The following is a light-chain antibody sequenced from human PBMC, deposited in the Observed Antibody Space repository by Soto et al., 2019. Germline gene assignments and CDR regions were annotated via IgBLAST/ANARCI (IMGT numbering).Light chain of an antibody. V-gene: IGKV3-15*01. J-gene: IGKJ1*01. CDR2: GAS. CDR3: QQYNNWPPVP. Sequence: EIVMTQSPATLSVSPGERATLSCRASQSVSGNLAWYQQKPGQAPRLLIYGASTRATGIPARFSGSGSGTDFPPPISSLQSEDFEVYYCQQYNNWPPVPFGQGTKVEIK. CDR1: QSVSGN.